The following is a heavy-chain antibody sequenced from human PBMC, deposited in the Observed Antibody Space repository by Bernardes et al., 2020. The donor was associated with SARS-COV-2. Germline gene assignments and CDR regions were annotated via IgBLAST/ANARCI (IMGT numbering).Heavy chain of an antibody. V-gene: IGHV3-30*18. D-gene: IGHD6-19*01. CDR2: ISHNGGDK. Sequence: SCKVSGNSLTAASIYWVRQAPGKGLEWVALISHNGGDKYYADSVRGRFTVSRDNSKNTLYLQINSLRNEDTAVYYCAKILSSAWFDLRVGYFENWGQGTLVTVSS. J-gene: IGHJ4*02. CDR3: AKILSSAWFDLRVGYFEN. CDR1: GNSLTAAS.